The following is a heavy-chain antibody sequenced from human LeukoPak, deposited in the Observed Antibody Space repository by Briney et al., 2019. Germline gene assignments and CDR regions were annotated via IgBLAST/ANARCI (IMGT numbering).Heavy chain of an antibody. D-gene: IGHD2-2*01. V-gene: IGHV3-23*01. Sequence: PGGSLRLSCAASGFTFNNYAMNWVRQAPGKGLEWVSAISDNAATTYYADSVKGRFTISRDKSKNTPYLQMNSLRAEDTAVYYCAKVPLCYSTSCYAANYFDCWGQGTLVTVSS. J-gene: IGHJ4*02. CDR3: AKVPLCYSTSCYAANYFDC. CDR1: GFTFNNYA. CDR2: ISDNAATT.